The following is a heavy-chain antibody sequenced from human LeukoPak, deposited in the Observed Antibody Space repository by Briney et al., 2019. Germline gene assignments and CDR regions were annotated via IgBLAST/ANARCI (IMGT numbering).Heavy chain of an antibody. J-gene: IGHJ4*02. D-gene: IGHD6-6*01. CDR1: GFTFSSYG. CDR3: AKGEYSSSSGDLAY. V-gene: IGHV3-30*02. CDR2: IRYDGSNK. Sequence: GGSLGLSCAASGFTFSSYGMHWGRQAPGKGLEWVAFIRYDGSNKYYADSVKGRFTISRDNSKNTLYLQMNSLRAEDTAVYYCAKGEYSSSSGDLAYWGQGTLVTVSS.